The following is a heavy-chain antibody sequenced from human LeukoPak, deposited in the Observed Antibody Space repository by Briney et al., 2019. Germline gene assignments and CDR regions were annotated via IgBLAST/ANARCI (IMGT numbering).Heavy chain of an antibody. CDR2: TYYRTKWFY. V-gene: IGHV6-1*01. CDR1: VDIVSINTAP. J-gene: IGHJ4*02. CDR3: ARDGTLAAAGNMDY. D-gene: IGHD6-13*01. Sequence: SQTLSLTCAISVDIVSINTAPWNSLRQSPSRGLEWLGRTYYRTKWFYDYSVAVKSRITINPGTSKNQFSLQLNSVTPEDTAVYYCARDGTLAAAGNMDYWGQGTLVTVSS.